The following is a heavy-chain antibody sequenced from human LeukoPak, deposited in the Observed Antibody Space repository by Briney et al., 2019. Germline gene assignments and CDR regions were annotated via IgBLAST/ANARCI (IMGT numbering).Heavy chain of an antibody. V-gene: IGHV3-21*01. Sequence: GGSLRLSRAASGFTFSSYSMNWVRQAPGKGLEWVSSISSSSSYIYYADSVKGRFTISRDNAKNSLYLQMNSLRAEDTAVYYCASGWDYDSSGYYYRWGQGTLVTVSS. CDR1: GFTFSSYS. D-gene: IGHD3-22*01. CDR2: ISSSSSYI. CDR3: ASGWDYDSSGYYYR. J-gene: IGHJ5*02.